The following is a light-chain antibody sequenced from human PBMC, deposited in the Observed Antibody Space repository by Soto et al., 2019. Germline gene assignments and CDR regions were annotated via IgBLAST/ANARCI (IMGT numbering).Light chain of an antibody. CDR2: DAS. J-gene: IGKJ5*01. V-gene: IGKV3-11*01. CDR1: QSVNRY. Sequence: EIVLTQSPATLSLSPGERATLSCRASQSVNRYLAWFQQKPGQAPRLLLYDASKRATGIPARFSGSGSGTDFTLTISSLEPEDFAVYYCQQRSDWLITFGQGTRLEI. CDR3: QQRSDWLIT.